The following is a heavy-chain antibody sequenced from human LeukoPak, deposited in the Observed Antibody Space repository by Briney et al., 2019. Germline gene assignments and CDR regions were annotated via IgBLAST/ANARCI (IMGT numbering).Heavy chain of an antibody. CDR1: GDTVSSNSAA. CDR3: ARDLHELELYYFDS. V-gene: IGHV6-1*01. Sequence: SQTLSLTCDISGDTVSSNSAAWSWIRQSPSRGLEWLGRTYYRSKWFNDYAMSVKGRMTINPDTSKNQFSLQLNSVTPEDMAVYYCARDLHELELYYFDSWGQGTLVIVSS. J-gene: IGHJ4*02. D-gene: IGHD1-7*01. CDR2: TYYRSKWFN.